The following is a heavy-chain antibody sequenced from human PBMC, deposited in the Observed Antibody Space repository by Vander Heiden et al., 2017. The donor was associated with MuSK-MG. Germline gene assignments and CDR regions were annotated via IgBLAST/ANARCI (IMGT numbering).Heavy chain of an antibody. D-gene: IGHD3-3*01. CDR3: AREDGDGNTIFGVVIKFDAFDI. Sequence: QVQLVQSGAEVKKPGASVKVSCKASGYTFTSYYMHWARQAPGQGLEWMGIINPSGGSTSYAQKFQGRVTMTRDTSTSTAYMELSSLRSEDTAVYYGAREDGDGNTIFGVVIKFDAFDIWGQGTMVTVSS. V-gene: IGHV1-46*01. CDR1: GYTFTSYY. CDR2: INPSGGST. J-gene: IGHJ3*02.